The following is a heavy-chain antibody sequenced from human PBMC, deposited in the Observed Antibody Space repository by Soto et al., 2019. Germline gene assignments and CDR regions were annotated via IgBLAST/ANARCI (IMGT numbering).Heavy chain of an antibody. CDR3: ARRYGGNLDY. V-gene: IGHV4-59*08. CDR2: IYYSGST. CDR1: GGSISSYY. D-gene: IGHD2-15*01. J-gene: IGHJ4*02. Sequence: QVQLQESGPGLVKPSETLSLTCTVSGGSISSYYWTWIRQPPGKGLEWIGYIYYSGSTNYNPSLKRRLTISVDTSKNQFSLNLSSVTAADTAVYYCARRYGGNLDYWGQGTLVTVSS.